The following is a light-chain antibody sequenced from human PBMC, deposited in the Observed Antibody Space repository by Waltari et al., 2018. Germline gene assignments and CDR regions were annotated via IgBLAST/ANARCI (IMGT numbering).Light chain of an antibody. J-gene: IGLJ3*02. Sequence: QTVVTQEPSLSVSPGGTVTLPCALSSGSLSTTSYAPWYQQPPGQAPRTPVYKANARSSGVPDRFSGSILGNTAALTITGAQADDESDYYCALYMGSGIWVFGGGTRLTVL. CDR1: SGSLSTTSY. CDR2: KAN. V-gene: IGLV8-61*01. CDR3: ALYMGSGIWV.